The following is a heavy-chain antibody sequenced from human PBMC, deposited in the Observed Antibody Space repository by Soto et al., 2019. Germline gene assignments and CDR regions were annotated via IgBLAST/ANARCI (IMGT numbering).Heavy chain of an antibody. Sequence: GGSLRLSCAASGFTFSSYGMHWVRQAPGKGLEWVAVIWYDGSNKYYADSVKGRFTISRDNSKNTLYLQMNSLRAEDTAVYYCAQGCIRYYYGMDVWGQGTTVTVSS. J-gene: IGHJ6*02. V-gene: IGHV3-33*01. CDR2: IWYDGSNK. CDR1: GFTFSSYG. CDR3: AQGCIRYYYGMDV. D-gene: IGHD2-8*01.